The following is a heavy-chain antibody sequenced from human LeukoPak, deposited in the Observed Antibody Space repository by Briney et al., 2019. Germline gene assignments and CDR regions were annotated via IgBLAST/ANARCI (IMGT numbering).Heavy chain of an antibody. J-gene: IGHJ4*02. CDR1: GFTFSDTW. CDR2: IYSGGST. CDR3: ARSLGGSGSYYFDY. V-gene: IGHV3-53*01. Sequence: GGSLRLSCAASGFTFSDTWMHWVRQAPGKGLEWVSVIYSGGSTYYADSVKGRFTISRDNSKNTLYLQMNSLRAEDTAVYYCARSLGGSGSYYFDYWGQGTLVTVSS. D-gene: IGHD3-10*01.